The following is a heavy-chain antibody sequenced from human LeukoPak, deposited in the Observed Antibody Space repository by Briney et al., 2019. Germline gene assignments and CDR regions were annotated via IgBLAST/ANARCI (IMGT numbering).Heavy chain of an antibody. CDR1: GFTFSNLA. V-gene: IGHV3-23*01. CDR2: ISGSGGGT. Sequence: GGSLRLSCAASGFTFSNLAMGWVRQAPGKGLAWVSGISGSGGGTYYADSVKGRFTISRDNSKNTLYLQMNSLRAEDTAVYYCAKDLSKGLLYRRGMYYFDYWGQGTLVTVSS. J-gene: IGHJ4*02. CDR3: AKDLSKGLLYRRGMYYFDY. D-gene: IGHD3-10*01.